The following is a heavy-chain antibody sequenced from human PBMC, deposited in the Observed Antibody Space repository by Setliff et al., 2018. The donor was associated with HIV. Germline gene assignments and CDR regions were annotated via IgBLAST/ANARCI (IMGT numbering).Heavy chain of an antibody. CDR3: AKLLGNGGNSDPFDI. D-gene: IGHD2-21*01. CDR2: IKQDGSDM. V-gene: IGHV3-7*01. Sequence: PGGSLRLSCVASGLPFYNYWMTWLRRAPGRGLEWVANIKQDGSDMHYIESVKGRFTISRDKSKNTLYLQMNSLRTEDTAVYYCAKLLGNGGNSDPFDIWGQGTSVTVSS. J-gene: IGHJ3*02. CDR1: GLPFYNYW.